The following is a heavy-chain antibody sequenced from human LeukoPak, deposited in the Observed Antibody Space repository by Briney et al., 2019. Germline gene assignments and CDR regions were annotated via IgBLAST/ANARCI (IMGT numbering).Heavy chain of an antibody. D-gene: IGHD3-22*01. J-gene: IGHJ4*02. CDR1: GFTLSDYY. V-gene: IGHV3-72*01. Sequence: GGSLRLSCAASGFTLSDYYMDWVRQAPGQGLEWVARTRKKAKGYTTEYAASVKGRFTISRDDSKNSVDLRMNSLITEDTAVYYCARAQSDSSGYYYVGDYWGQGTLVTVSS. CDR3: ARAQSDSSGYYYVGDY. CDR2: TRKKAKGYTT.